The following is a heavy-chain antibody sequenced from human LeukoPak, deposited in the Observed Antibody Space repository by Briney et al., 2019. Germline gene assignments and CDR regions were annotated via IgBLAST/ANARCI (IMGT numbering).Heavy chain of an antibody. CDR1: GGSFSGYY. D-gene: IGHD2/OR15-2a*01. Sequence: SETLSLTCAVYGGSFSGYYWSWIRQPPGKGLEWIGEINHSGSTNYNPSLKSRVTISVDTSKNQFSLKLSSVTAADTAVYYCARRTTWAAFDIWGQGTMVTVSS. V-gene: IGHV4-34*01. J-gene: IGHJ3*02. CDR3: ARRTTWAAFDI. CDR2: INHSGST.